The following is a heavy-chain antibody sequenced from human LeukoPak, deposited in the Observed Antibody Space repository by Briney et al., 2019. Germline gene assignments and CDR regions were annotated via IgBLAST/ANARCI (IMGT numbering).Heavy chain of an antibody. V-gene: IGHV4-39*01. CDR3: ARRSTTWNAFDI. J-gene: IGHJ3*02. CDR2: ISYSGIT. CDR1: GGSVTSGSYY. Sequence: PSETLSLTCSVSGGSVTSGSYYWSWIRQPPGKGPEWIGSISYSGITYYNPSLKSRVIISVDTSKNQFSLQLESVTAADTGVYYCARRSTTWNAFDIWGQGTMLTVSS. D-gene: IGHD1-1*01.